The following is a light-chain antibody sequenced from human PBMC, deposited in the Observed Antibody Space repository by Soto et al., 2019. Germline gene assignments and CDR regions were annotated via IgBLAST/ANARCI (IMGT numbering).Light chain of an antibody. CDR1: QSISSTF. Sequence: EIVLTQSPGTLSPSPGERATLSCRASQSISSTFLAWYQKKPGQAPRLLIFGASSRATGIPDKFSGSGSGTDFTLTISRLEPDDFAVYYCQHYGSSSLTFGQGTKVEIK. J-gene: IGKJ1*01. CDR3: QHYGSSSLT. CDR2: GAS. V-gene: IGKV3-20*01.